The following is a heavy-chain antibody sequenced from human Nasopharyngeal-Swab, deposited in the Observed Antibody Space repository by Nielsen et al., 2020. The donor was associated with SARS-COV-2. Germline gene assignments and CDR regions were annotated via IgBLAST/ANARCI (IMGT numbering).Heavy chain of an antibody. CDR2: ISYDGSNK. CDR1: GFTFSSYG. V-gene: IGHV3-30*18. J-gene: IGHJ4*02. Sequence: LKISCAASGFTFSSYGMHWVRQAPGKGLEWVAVISYDGSNKYYADSVKGRFTISRDNSKNTLYLQMNSLRAEDTAVYYCAKGPYGYSYGAYYFDYWGQGTLVTVSS. CDR3: AKGPYGYSYGAYYFDY. D-gene: IGHD5-18*01.